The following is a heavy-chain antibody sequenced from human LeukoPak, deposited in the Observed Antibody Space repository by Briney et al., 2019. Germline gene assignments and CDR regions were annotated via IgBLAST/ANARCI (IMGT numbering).Heavy chain of an antibody. CDR3: ATNYVWGSYRYDY. V-gene: IGHV4-38-2*02. D-gene: IGHD3-16*02. CDR1: GYSISSGYY. J-gene: IGHJ4*02. CDR2: IYHSGST. Sequence: SETLSLTCTVSGYSISSGYYWGWIRQPPGKGLEWIGSIYHSGSTYYNPSLKSRVTISVDTSKNQFSLKLSSVTAADTAVYYCATNYVWGSYRYDYWGQGTLVTVSS.